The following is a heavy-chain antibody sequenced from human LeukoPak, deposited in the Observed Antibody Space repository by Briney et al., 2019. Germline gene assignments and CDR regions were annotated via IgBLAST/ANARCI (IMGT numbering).Heavy chain of an antibody. Sequence: GESLKISCKGSGYSFTSYWIGWVRQMPGKGLEWMGIIYPGDSDTRYSPSFQGQVTISADKSISTAYLQWSSPKASDTAMYYCARLAGGDYEETPPAETWGQGTLVTVSS. V-gene: IGHV5-51*01. J-gene: IGHJ5*02. CDR3: ARLAGGDYEETPPAET. CDR1: GYSFTSYW. CDR2: IYPGDSDT. D-gene: IGHD4-17*01.